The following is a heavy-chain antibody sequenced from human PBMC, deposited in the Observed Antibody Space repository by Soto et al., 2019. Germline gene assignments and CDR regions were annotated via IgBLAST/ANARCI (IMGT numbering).Heavy chain of an antibody. CDR3: GRRIKPGIIRGGCDP. D-gene: IGHD3-10*01. Sequence: EVQLLESGGDLVQPGGSLRLSCVASGFTFSTYAMNWVRQAPGKGLEWVSIIGGSGVNTFYADSVKGRFTISRDNSKNTLHLQLSSVRAEDTAVYYCGRRIKPGIIRGGCDPWGQGTLVTVSS. CDR1: GFTFSTYA. CDR2: IGGSGVNT. V-gene: IGHV3-23*01. J-gene: IGHJ5*02.